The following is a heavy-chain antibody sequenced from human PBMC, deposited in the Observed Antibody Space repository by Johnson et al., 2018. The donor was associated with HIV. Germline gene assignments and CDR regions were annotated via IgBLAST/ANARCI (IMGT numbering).Heavy chain of an antibody. J-gene: IGHJ3*02. D-gene: IGHD1-26*01. Sequence: QVQLVESGGGVVQPGGSLRLSCAASGFTFSSYAMHWVRQAPGKGLEWVAVISYDGSNKYYADSVTGRFTISRDNSKNTLYLQMNSLRAEDTAVYYCARDRGWELLLGAFDIWGQGTMVTVSS. CDR3: ARDRGWELLLGAFDI. CDR2: ISYDGSNK. V-gene: IGHV3-30-3*01. CDR1: GFTFSSYA.